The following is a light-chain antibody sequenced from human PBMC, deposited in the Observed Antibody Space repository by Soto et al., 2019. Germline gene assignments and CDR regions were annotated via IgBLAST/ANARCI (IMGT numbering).Light chain of an antibody. CDR3: QSYDTSNHVV. CDR2: EDN. J-gene: IGLJ2*01. Sequence: NFMLTQPHSVSESPGKTVTISCTRSSGSIASNYVQWSQQRPGSSPTTLIYEDNQRPSGVPDRFSGSIDSSSNSASLTISGLKTEDEADYYCQSYDTSNHVVFGGGTKLTVL. V-gene: IGLV6-57*01. CDR1: SGSIASNY.